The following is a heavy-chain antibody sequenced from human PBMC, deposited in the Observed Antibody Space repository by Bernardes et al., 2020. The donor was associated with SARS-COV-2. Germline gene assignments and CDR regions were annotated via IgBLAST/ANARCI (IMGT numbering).Heavy chain of an antibody. V-gene: IGHV3-23*01. Sequence: GGSLRLSCVASGISFSNYAMSWVRQAPGKGLEWVSAISGSGGSTYYADSVKGRFTISRDNSKNTLYLQMNSLRAEDTAVYYCAKALGRITMIVVVTSDAFDIWGQGTMVTVSS. CDR2: ISGSGGST. CDR1: GISFSNYA. D-gene: IGHD3-22*01. J-gene: IGHJ3*02. CDR3: AKALGRITMIVVVTSDAFDI.